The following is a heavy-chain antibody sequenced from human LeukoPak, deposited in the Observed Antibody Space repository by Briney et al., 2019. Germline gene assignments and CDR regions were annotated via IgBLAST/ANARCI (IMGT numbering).Heavy chain of an antibody. V-gene: IGHV4-59*01. CDR3: VRSKSGTYGWFDP. D-gene: IGHD4-17*01. CDR1: VGPIRGYY. CDR2: IYYTGST. J-gene: IGHJ5*02. Sequence: SETLSLSCGVSVGPIRGYYWSWIRQPPGKGLEWVGYIYYTGSTNYNPSLKSRVIISVDTSKNQFSLKVSSVTAADTAVYYCVRSKSGTYGWFDPWGQGTLVTVSS.